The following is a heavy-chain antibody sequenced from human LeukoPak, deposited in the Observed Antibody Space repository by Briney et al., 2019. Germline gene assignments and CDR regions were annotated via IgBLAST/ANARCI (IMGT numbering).Heavy chain of an antibody. Sequence: SETLSLTCTVPGDPISSSRYSSGWIRQPPGKGLERTGSSYYSGGTYYNPSCKSRVTISVARSKNQFSLKLSSVTAADTAVYYCARRVDTYYDFWSGYYYYMDVWGKGTTVTVSS. CDR2: SYYSGGT. J-gene: IGHJ6*03. V-gene: IGHV4-39*01. CDR3: ARRVDTYYDFWSGYYYYMDV. D-gene: IGHD3-3*01. CDR1: GDPISSSRYS.